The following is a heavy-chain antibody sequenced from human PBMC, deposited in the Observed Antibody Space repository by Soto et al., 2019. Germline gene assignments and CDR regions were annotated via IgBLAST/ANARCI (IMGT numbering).Heavy chain of an antibody. CDR1: GGSISSGGYS. Sequence: PSETLSLTCAVSGGSISSGGYSWSWVRQPPGTGLQWIGCIYYSGSTYSNPSLKSRVTISVDLSKNQFSLRLSSVTAADTAVYYCARGVGLQEATDYYGMDVWGRGTTVTVSS. J-gene: IGHJ6*02. V-gene: IGHV4-30-2*01. D-gene: IGHD4-4*01. CDR2: IYYSGST. CDR3: ARGVGLQEATDYYGMDV.